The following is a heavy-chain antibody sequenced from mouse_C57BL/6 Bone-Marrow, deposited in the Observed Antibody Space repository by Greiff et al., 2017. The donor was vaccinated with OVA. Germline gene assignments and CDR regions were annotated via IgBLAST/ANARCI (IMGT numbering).Heavy chain of an antibody. CDR2: IDPSDSYT. Sequence: VQLQQPGAELVMPGASVKLSCKASGYTFTSYWMHWVKQRPGQGLEWIGEIDPSDSYTNYNQKFKGKFTLTVDKSASTAYMQLSSLTSEDSAVYYCAGRSIYYGNYWYFDVWGTGTTVTVSS. D-gene: IGHD2-1*01. CDR1: GYTFTSYW. CDR3: AGRSIYYGNYWYFDV. J-gene: IGHJ1*03. V-gene: IGHV1-69*01.